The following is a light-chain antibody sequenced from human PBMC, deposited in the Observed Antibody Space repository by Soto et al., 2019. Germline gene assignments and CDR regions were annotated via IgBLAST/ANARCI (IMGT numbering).Light chain of an antibody. Sequence: QSVLTQPPSASGTPGQRVTLSCSGSSSNIGSNTINWYQQLPGTAPKLLIYNNNQRPSGVPDRFSGSKSGTSASLAISGLQSEDEADYYCAAWDDSLNGVVFGGGTKVTVL. CDR1: SSNIGSNT. V-gene: IGLV1-44*01. CDR3: AAWDDSLNGVV. CDR2: NNN. J-gene: IGLJ2*01.